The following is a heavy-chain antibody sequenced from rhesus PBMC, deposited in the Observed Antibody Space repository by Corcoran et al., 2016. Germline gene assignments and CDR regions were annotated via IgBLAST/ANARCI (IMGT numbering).Heavy chain of an antibody. CDR2: VFTLNSNT. D-gene: IGHD2-39*01. Sequence: EVQLVQSGAEVKRPGESLKISCKASGYSFTRDWITLVRQLPGKGLEWVGSVFTLNSNTKYTPSFAAHVCVSADKSISNTYLQWSSLTASGTATYYCVKDLWTWSGFDYWGRGVLVTVSS. CDR3: VKDLWTWSGFDY. CDR1: GYSFTRDW. J-gene: IGHJ4*01. V-gene: IGHV5-43*02.